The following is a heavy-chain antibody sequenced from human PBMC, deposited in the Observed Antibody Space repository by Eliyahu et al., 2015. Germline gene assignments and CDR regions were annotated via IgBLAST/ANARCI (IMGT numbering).Heavy chain of an antibody. Sequence: EVQLVESGGAXVQPXGXLRLSCAASXXPFXSLWMHWVRQAPGKGLVWVSYINGDGSSTNYADSVKGRFTISRDSAKNTLYLQMSSLRVEDTAVYYCATGAISAYEYWGRGTLVTVSS. D-gene: IGHD5-12*01. V-gene: IGHV3-74*01. CDR3: ATGAISAYEY. CDR2: INGDGSST. CDR1: XXPFXSLW. J-gene: IGHJ4*02.